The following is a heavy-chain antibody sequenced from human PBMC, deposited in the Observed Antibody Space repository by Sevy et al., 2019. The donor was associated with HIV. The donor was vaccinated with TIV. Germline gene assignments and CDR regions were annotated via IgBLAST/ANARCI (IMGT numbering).Heavy chain of an antibody. CDR3: AGGRGIAVAGGGNYSDY. J-gene: IGHJ4*02. D-gene: IGHD6-19*01. Sequence: ASVKVSCMASGYTFSRSVITWVRQAPGQGLEWMGWISTYNGKTNYAQKFQDRVTMTTDTSTNTAYMELRSLRSDDTAIYFCAGGRGIAVAGGGNYSDYWGQGSLVTVSS. V-gene: IGHV1-18*04. CDR2: ISTYNGKT. CDR1: GYTFSRSV.